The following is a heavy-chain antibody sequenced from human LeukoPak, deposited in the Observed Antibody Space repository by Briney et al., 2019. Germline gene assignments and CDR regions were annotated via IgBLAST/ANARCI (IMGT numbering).Heavy chain of an antibody. CDR3: ARDRLDCSGGTCFPGFFQD. Sequence: SETLSLTCTVSGGSISSYYWSWIRQHPGKGLEWIGYIYYSGSPYYNPSLKSRVTISVDTSKNQLSLRLTSVTAADTAVYYCARDRLDCSGGTCFPGFFQDWGQGTLVTVSS. D-gene: IGHD2-15*01. CDR2: IYYSGSP. V-gene: IGHV4-59*06. CDR1: GGSISSYY. J-gene: IGHJ1*01.